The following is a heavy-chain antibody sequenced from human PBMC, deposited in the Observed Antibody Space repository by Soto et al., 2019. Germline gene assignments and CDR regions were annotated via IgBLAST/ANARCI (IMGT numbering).Heavy chain of an antibody. D-gene: IGHD3-9*01. V-gene: IGHV3-30-3*01. CDR3: AREGFDWLLYVLDY. CDR1: GFTFSSYA. CDR2: ISYDGSNK. J-gene: IGHJ4*02. Sequence: GGSLRLSCAASGFTFSSYAMHWVRQAPGKGLEWVAVISYDGSNKYYADSVKGRFTISRDNSKNTLYLQMNSLRAEDTAVYYCAREGFDWLLYVLDYWGQGTLVTVSS.